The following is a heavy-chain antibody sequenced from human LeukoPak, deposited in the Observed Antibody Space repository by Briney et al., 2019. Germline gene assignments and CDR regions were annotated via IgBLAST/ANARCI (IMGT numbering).Heavy chain of an antibody. CDR3: ARDERRGGYITLFDY. V-gene: IGHV3-21*01. CDR2: ISSSSSSYI. J-gene: IGHJ4*02. Sequence: GGSLRLSCAASGFTFSSYSMNWVRQAPGKGLEWVSSISSSSSSYIYYADSVKGRFTISRDNAKNSLYLQMNSLRAEDTAVYYCARDERRGGYITLFDYWGQGTLVTVSS. D-gene: IGHD5-24*01. CDR1: GFTFSSYS.